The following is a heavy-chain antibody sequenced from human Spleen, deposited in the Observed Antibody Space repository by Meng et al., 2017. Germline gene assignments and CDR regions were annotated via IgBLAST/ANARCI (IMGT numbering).Heavy chain of an antibody. D-gene: IGHD1-26*01. CDR2: INHSGST. J-gene: IGHJ4*02. Sequence: SETLSLTCAVYGGSFSGYYWTYIRQPPGKGLEWIGEINHSGSTNYNPSLKSRVTISVDTSKNQFSLKLRSVTAADTAVYYCARIVGATIRHFDYWGQGTLGTVSS. V-gene: IGHV4-34*01. CDR3: ARIVGATIRHFDY. CDR1: GGSFSGYY.